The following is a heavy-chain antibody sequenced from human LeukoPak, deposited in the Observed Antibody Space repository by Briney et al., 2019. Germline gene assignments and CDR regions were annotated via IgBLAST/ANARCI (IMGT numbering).Heavy chain of an antibody. J-gene: IGHJ6*03. CDR3: ATPRTRYCYYMDV. Sequence: SETLSLTCTVSGGSISSSSYYWGWIRQPPGKGLEWIGSIYYSGSTYYNPSLKSRVTISVDTSKNQFSLKLSSVTAADTAVYYCATPRTRYCYYMDVWGKGTTVTVSS. CDR1: GGSISSSSYY. CDR2: IYYSGST. D-gene: IGHD1-1*01. V-gene: IGHV4-39*01.